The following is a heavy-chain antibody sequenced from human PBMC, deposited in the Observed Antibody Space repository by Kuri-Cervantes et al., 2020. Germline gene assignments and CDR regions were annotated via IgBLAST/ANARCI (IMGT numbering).Heavy chain of an antibody. V-gene: IGHV4-39*07. D-gene: IGHD1-26*01. CDR3: AKVGKGAGAFDI. Sequence: GSLRLSCTVSGGSISSGDYYWSWIRQPPGKGLEWIGEINHSGSTNYNPSLKSRVTISVDTSKNQFSLKLSSVTAADTAIYYCAKVGKGAGAFDIWGQGTLVTVSS. CDR2: INHSGST. J-gene: IGHJ3*02. CDR1: GGSISSGDYY.